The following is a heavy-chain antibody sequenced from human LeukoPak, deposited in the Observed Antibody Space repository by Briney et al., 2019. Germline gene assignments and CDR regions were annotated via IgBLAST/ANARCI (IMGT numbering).Heavy chain of an antibody. CDR1: GGSISSGSYY. CDR2: IYTSGST. D-gene: IGHD1-26*01. V-gene: IGHV4-61*02. Sequence: PSETLSLTCTVSGGSISSGSYYWSWIRQPAGKGLEWIGRIYTSGSTNYNPSLKSRVTISVDTSKNQFSLKLSSVTAADTAVYYCARDRGAFGALDIWGQGTMVTVSP. CDR3: ARDRGAFGALDI. J-gene: IGHJ3*02.